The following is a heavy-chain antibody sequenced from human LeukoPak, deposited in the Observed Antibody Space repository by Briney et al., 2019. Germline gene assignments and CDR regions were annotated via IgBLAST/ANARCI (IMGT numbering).Heavy chain of an antibody. Sequence: GGSLRLSCAASGFTFSSYSMNWVRQAPGKGLEWVSSISSSSSYIYYADSVKGRFAISRDNAKNSLYLQMNSLRAEDTAVYCCALTTSGYDPYYFDYWGQGTLVTVSS. V-gene: IGHV3-21*01. CDR2: ISSSSSYI. CDR3: ALTTSGYDPYYFDY. CDR1: GFTFSSYS. D-gene: IGHD5-12*01. J-gene: IGHJ4*02.